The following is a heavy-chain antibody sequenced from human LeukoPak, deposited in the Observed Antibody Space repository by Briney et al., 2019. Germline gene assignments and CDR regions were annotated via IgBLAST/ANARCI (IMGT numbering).Heavy chain of an antibody. Sequence: SGGSLRLSCAASGFTFSSYWMSWVRQAPGKGLEWVANIKQDGSEKYYVDSVKGRFTISRDNAKNSLYLQMNSLRAEDTAVYYCARWGDIVVVPAAIYYYGMDVWGQGTTVTVSS. CDR2: IKQDGSEK. V-gene: IGHV3-7*01. D-gene: IGHD2-2*01. CDR1: GFTFSSYW. CDR3: ARWGDIVVVPAAIYYYGMDV. J-gene: IGHJ6*02.